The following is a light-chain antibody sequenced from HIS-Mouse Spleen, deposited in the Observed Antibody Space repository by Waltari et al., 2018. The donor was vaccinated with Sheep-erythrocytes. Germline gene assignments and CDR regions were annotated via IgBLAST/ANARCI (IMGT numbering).Light chain of an antibody. J-gene: IGLJ1*01. CDR1: SSDVGGYHS. Sequence: QSALTQPRSVSGSPGQSVTISCTGTSSDVGGYHSVSWYQQHPGKAPKPMIYDFSKRPSGVPDRFSGSKSGNTASLTISGLQAEDEADYYCCSYAGSYNHVFATGTKVTVL. CDR2: DFS. CDR3: CSYAGSYNHV. V-gene: IGLV2-11*01.